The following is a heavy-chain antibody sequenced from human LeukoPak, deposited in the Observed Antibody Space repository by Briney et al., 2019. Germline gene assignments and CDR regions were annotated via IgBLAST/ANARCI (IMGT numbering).Heavy chain of an antibody. CDR3: ARDSYDSSGYYYGGGFDY. CDR1: GFTFSSYW. J-gene: IGHJ4*02. Sequence: GGSLRLSCAASGFTFSSYWIHWVRQAPGKGLVGVSRVYSDATYYADSVKGRFTISRDNAKNTLYLQMNSLRAEDTAVYYCARDSYDSSGYYYGGGFDYWGQGTLVTVSS. D-gene: IGHD3-22*01. CDR2: VYSDAT. V-gene: IGHV3-74*01.